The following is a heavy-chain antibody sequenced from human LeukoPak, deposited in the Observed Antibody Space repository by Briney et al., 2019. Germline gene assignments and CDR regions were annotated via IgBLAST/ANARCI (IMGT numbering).Heavy chain of an antibody. CDR1: GGTFSSYA. CDR2: IIPIFGTA. J-gene: IGHJ4*02. V-gene: IGHV1-69*05. CDR3: ASDVAREFDH. D-gene: IGHD5-24*01. Sequence: GASVKVSCKASGGTFSSYAISWVRQAPGQGLEWMGGIIPIFGTANYAQKFQGRVTMTRDTSATTIYLGLSGLTFEDTAVYYCASDVAREFDHWGQGTLVTVSS.